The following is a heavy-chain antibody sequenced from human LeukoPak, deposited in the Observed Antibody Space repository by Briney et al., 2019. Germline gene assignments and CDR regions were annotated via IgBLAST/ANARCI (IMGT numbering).Heavy chain of an antibody. J-gene: IGHJ4*02. D-gene: IGHD1-26*01. Sequence: GGSLRLSCAASGFSFNIHHMTWVRQAPGKGLEWVSVIYSGGNTYYADSVKGRFTISRDNSKNTLYLQMNSLRAEDTAVYYCARGEGGYYPAYWGQGALVTVSS. CDR3: ARGEGGYYPAY. CDR2: IYSGGNT. CDR1: GFSFNIHH. V-gene: IGHV3-53*01.